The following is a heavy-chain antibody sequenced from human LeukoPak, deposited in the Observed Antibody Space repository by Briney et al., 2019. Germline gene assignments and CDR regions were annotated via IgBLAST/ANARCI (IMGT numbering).Heavy chain of an antibody. Sequence: PSETLSLTCTVSGGSVSSFYWSWIRQPPGKGLEWIGYIYYSGSTNYNPSLKSRVTISVDTSKNQFSLKLSSVTAADTAVYYCARAWGGGGPYDYWGQGTLVTVSS. CDR1: GGSVSSFY. D-gene: IGHD3-16*01. CDR3: ARAWGGGGPYDY. CDR2: IYYSGST. J-gene: IGHJ4*02. V-gene: IGHV4-59*02.